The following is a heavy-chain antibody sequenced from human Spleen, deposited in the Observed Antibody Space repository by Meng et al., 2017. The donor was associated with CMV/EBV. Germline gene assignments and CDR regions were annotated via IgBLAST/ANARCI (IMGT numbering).Heavy chain of an antibody. D-gene: IGHD2-2*02. CDR2: IIPIFGTA. Sequence: SVKVSCKASGGTFSSYAISWVRQAPGQGLEWMGGIIPIFGTANYAQKFQGRVTITTDESTSTAYMELSSLRSDDTAVYYCARNGVPAAIAGPEYFDYWGQGTLVTVSS. CDR3: ARNGVPAAIAGPEYFDY. J-gene: IGHJ4*02. V-gene: IGHV1-69*05. CDR1: GGTFSSYA.